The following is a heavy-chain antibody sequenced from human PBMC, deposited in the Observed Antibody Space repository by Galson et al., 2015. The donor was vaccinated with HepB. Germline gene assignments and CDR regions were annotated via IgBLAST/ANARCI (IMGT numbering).Heavy chain of an antibody. CDR3: ARDVTRRKVCSSASCSYYNWFDP. V-gene: IGHV4-30-4*01. J-gene: IGHJ5*02. CDR1: GGSISSGDYY. Sequence: SLTCTVSGGSISSGDYYWSWIRQPPGKGLEWIGYISYSGSTYYNPSLKSRVTIAVDTSKNQLSLKLSSVTAADTAVYFCARDVTRRKVCSSASCSYYNWFDPWGQGTLVTVSS. CDR2: ISYSGST. D-gene: IGHD2-2*01.